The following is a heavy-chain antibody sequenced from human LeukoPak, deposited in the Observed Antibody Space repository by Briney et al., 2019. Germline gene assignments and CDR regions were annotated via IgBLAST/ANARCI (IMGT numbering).Heavy chain of an antibody. V-gene: IGHV3-64*01. CDR1: GFTFSSYA. D-gene: IGHD3-22*01. Sequence: GGSPRLSCAASGFTFSSYAMHWVRQAPGKGLEYVSAISSNGGSTYYANSVKGRFTISRDNSKNTLYLQMGSLRAEDMAVYYCARDRTPYDSSGYLGWFDPWGQGTLVTVSS. J-gene: IGHJ5*02. CDR2: ISSNGGST. CDR3: ARDRTPYDSSGYLGWFDP.